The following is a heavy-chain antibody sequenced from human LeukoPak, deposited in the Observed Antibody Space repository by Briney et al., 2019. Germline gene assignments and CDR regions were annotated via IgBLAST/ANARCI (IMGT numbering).Heavy chain of an antibody. J-gene: IGHJ6*03. V-gene: IGHV4-30-4*08. CDR1: GFTFGDYY. Sequence: LRLSCAASGFTFGDYYMSWIRQPPGKGLEWIGYIYYSGSTYYNPSLKSRVTISVDTSKNQFSLKLSSVTAADTAVYYCARIVATGGYYMDVWGKGTTVTVSS. CDR2: IYYSGST. D-gene: IGHD5-12*01. CDR3: ARIVATGGYYMDV.